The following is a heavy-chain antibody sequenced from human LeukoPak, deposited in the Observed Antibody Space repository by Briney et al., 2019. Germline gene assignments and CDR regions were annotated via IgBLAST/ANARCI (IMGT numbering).Heavy chain of an antibody. D-gene: IGHD3-9*01. CDR2: INPSGGST. J-gene: IGHJ6*02. CDR3: ARTLYYDILTGYDNYYYYGMDV. CDR1: GYTFTSYY. V-gene: IGHV1-46*01. Sequence: ASVKVSCKASGYTFTSYYMHWVRQAPGQGLEWMGIINPSGGSTSYAQKFQGRVTMPRDTSTSTGYMELSSLRSEDTAVYFCARTLYYDILTGYDNYYYYGMDVWGQGTTVTVSS.